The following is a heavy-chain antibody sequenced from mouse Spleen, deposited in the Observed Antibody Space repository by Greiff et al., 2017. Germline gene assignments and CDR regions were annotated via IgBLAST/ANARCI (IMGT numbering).Heavy chain of an antibody. CDR1: GYTFTDYN. Sequence: EVQLQQSGPELVKPGASVKIPCKASGYTFTDYNMDWVNQSHGKSLEWIGDINPNNGGTIYNQKFKGKATLTVDKSSSTAYMELRSLTSEDTAVYYCARFNWDVGEFDYWGQGTTLTVSS. D-gene: IGHD4-1*01. J-gene: IGHJ2*01. V-gene: IGHV1-18*01. CDR2: INPNNGGT. CDR3: ARFNWDVGEFDY.